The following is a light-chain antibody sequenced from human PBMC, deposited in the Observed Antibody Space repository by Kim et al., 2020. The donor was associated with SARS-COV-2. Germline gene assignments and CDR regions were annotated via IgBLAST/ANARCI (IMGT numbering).Light chain of an antibody. J-gene: IGKJ2*03. CDR1: QSVSSN. CDR3: QQYDNWGS. V-gene: IGKV3-15*01. Sequence: LSVAPGERATLYCRASQSVSSNLAWYQQKSGQAHRLLIDDASTRASGIPARFSGSGSGTEFTLTISSLQSEDFATYYCQQYDNWGSFGQGTKLEIK. CDR2: DAS.